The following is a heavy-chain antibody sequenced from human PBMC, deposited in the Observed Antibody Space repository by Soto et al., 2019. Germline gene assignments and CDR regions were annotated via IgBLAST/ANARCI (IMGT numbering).Heavy chain of an antibody. Sequence: QVQLVQSGAEVKKPGASVKVSCKASGYSFTRYYMHWVRQAPGQGLEWKGIINPSSGSTNYAQKFQGRVTMTRDMSTNTVYMEMSSLRSEDTAVYYCARDRVYGAHYYYGMDVWGQGTTVTVSS. CDR2: INPSSGST. V-gene: IGHV1-46*01. CDR3: ARDRVYGAHYYYGMDV. J-gene: IGHJ6*02. CDR1: GYSFTRYY. D-gene: IGHD4-17*01.